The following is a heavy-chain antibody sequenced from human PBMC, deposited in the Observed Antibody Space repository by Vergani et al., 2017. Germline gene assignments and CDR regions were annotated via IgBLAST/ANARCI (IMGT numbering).Heavy chain of an antibody. CDR2: LWYDGSNK. J-gene: IGHJ4*02. D-gene: IGHD6-19*01. CDR3: AKDISRIAVASTVFEY. Sequence: QVQLVESGGGVVQPGRSLRLSCAASGFTFSSYGMHWVRQAPGKGLEWVAVLWYDGSNKYYADSVKGRFTISRDNSKNTLYLQMNSLRAEDTAVYYCAKDISRIAVASTVFEYWGQGTLVTVSS. V-gene: IGHV3-33*06. CDR1: GFTFSSYG.